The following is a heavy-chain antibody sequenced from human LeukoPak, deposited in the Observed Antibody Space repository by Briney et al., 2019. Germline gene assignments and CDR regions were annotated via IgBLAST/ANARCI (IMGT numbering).Heavy chain of an antibody. V-gene: IGHV3-33*06. CDR3: AKGELELRPDAFDI. J-gene: IGHJ3*02. CDR2: IWYDGSNK. CDR1: GFTFSSYG. Sequence: GGSLRLSCAASGFTFSSYGMHWVRQAPGKGLEWVAVIWYDGSNKYYADSVKGRFTISRDNSKNTLYLQMNSLRAEDTAVYYCAKGELELRPDAFDIWGQGTMVTVPS. D-gene: IGHD1-7*01.